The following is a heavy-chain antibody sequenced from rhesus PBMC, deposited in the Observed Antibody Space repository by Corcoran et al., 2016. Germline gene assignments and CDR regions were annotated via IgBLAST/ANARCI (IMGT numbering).Heavy chain of an antibody. J-gene: IGHJ4*01. D-gene: IGHD3-16*01. CDR2: INRGGCST. Sequence: EVQLVESGGGLAKPGGSLRLSCAASGFTFSSYWMNWVRQAPGKGLEWVSTINRGGCSTYYACAGKGRVTIPRDNSKNTLSLQLSSLRAEDTAVYYCARSGSYSEFDYWGQGVLVTVSS. CDR3: ARSGSYSEFDY. CDR1: GFTFSSYW. V-gene: IGHV3S25*01.